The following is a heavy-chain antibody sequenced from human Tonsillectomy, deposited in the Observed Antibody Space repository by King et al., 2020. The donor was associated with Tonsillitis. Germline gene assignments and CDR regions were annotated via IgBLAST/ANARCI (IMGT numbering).Heavy chain of an antibody. D-gene: IGHD2-15*01. CDR2: IKERGSEQ. CDR3: VRDYCSGGTCYSPGY. Sequence: VQLVESGGGLVQPGGSLRLSCAGSGFTFSNYWMSWVRQPPGKGLEWVANIKERGSEQYYADSVKGRFTVSRDNAKSSMYLQMDSLSAEDTAVYYCVRDYCSGGTCYSPGYWGQGTLVTVSS. CDR1: GFTFSNYW. V-gene: IGHV3-7*01. J-gene: IGHJ4*02.